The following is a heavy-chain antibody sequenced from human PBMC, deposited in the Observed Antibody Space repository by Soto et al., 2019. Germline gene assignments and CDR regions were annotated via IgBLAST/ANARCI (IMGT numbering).Heavy chain of an antibody. J-gene: IGHJ6*02. Sequence: GASVKVSCKASGGTFSSYAISWVRQAPGQGLEWMGGIIPIFGTANYAQKFQGRVTITADESTSTAYMELSSLRSEDTAVYYCARETYCSGGSCPTPWYYYGMDVWGQGTTVTVSS. CDR2: IIPIFGTA. V-gene: IGHV1-69*13. CDR1: GGTFSSYA. D-gene: IGHD2-15*01. CDR3: ARETYCSGGSCPTPWYYYGMDV.